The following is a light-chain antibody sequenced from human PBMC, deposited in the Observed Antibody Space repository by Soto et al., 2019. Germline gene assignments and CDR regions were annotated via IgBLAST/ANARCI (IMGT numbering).Light chain of an antibody. J-gene: IGKJ1*01. CDR1: QDISSY. CDR2: AAS. Sequence: IQMTQSPSSLSASVGDRVAISCRASQDISSYLNWYQQKPGKAPKLLIYAASSLQSGVPSRFSGSGSGTDFTLTISSLQPEDFATYYCQQSYSTPGTFGQGTKVDI. CDR3: QQSYSTPGT. V-gene: IGKV1-39*01.